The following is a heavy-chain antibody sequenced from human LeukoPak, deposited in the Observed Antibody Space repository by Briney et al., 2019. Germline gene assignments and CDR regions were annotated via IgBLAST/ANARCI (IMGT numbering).Heavy chain of an antibody. CDR2: IYYSGST. CDR1: GASISSYY. Sequence: PSETLSLTCSVSGASISSYYGSWIRQPPGRGLEWIGYIYYSGSTNYNPSLKSRVTISVDTSKNQFSLKLNSVTAADTAVYYCARSRSSSWFLFDYWGQGTLVTVSS. CDR3: ARSRSSSWFLFDY. J-gene: IGHJ4*02. V-gene: IGHV4-59*13. D-gene: IGHD6-13*01.